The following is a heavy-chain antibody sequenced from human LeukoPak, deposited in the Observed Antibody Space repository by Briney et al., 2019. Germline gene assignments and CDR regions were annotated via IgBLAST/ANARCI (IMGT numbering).Heavy chain of an antibody. CDR3: ARDEVYSSSWYYFDY. V-gene: IGHV4-39*07. CDR1: GGSIRSSGYY. CDR2: IYYSGST. J-gene: IGHJ4*02. Sequence: SETLSLTCTVSGGSIRSSGYYWGWLRQPPGKGLEWIGSIYYSGSTSYTPSLKSRVTMTVDTSQNQFSLKLSSVTAADTAVYYCARDEVYSSSWYYFDYWGQGTLVTVSS. D-gene: IGHD6-13*01.